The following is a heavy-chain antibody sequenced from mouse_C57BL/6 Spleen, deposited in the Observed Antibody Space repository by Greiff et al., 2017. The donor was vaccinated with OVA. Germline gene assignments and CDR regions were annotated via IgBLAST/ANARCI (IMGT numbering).Heavy chain of an antibody. J-gene: IGHJ1*03. CDR2: ISSGSSTI. CDR1: GFTFSDYG. V-gene: IGHV5-17*01. Sequence: VWSGVGLVRPGGSLKLSCAASGFTFSDYGMHWVRQAPEKGLEWVAYISSGSSTIYYADTVKGRFTISRDNAKNTLFLQMTSLRSEDTAMYYCARPSTTVVADWYFDVWGTGTTVTVSS. CDR3: ARPSTTVVADWYFDV. D-gene: IGHD1-1*01.